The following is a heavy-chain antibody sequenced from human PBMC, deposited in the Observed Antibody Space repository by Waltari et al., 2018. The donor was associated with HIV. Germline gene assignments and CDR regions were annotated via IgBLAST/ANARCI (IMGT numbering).Heavy chain of an antibody. V-gene: IGHV3-21*01. CDR3: ARDPVGTSRNNWFDT. CDR2: ISGRSVYR. D-gene: IGHD1-26*01. Sequence: EVHLVESGGGLVKPGGSLRLSCVASGFTFCAYTMSWVRTPPGEGPEWASSISGRSVYRHYADAPKCRFNISRDNAKNSLYLQMDSLRAEDTAMYYCARDPVGTSRNNWFDTWGQGALVTVSS. J-gene: IGHJ5*02. CDR1: GFTFCAYT.